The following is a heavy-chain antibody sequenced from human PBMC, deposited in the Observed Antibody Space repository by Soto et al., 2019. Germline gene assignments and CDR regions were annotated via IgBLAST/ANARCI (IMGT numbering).Heavy chain of an antibody. D-gene: IGHD4-17*01. CDR3: ARDPGPYGDYSY. CDR1: GYTFTGFY. Sequence: ASVKVSCKASGYTFTGFYMHWVRQAPGQGLEWMGWINPNNGGTNYVQKFQDRVTMNRDTSITTAYMELSGLRSDDTAVYYCARDPGPYGDYSYWGQGTLVTVSS. J-gene: IGHJ4*02. CDR2: INPNNGGT. V-gene: IGHV1-2*02.